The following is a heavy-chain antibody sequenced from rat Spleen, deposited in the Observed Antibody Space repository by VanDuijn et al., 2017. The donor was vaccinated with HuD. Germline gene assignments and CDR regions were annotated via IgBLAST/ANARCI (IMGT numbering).Heavy chain of an antibody. Sequence: EMQLAESGGGLVQPGRSLKLSCAASGFNFNDYWMGWVRQAPTKGLEWVATISTSGGSTYYRDSVKGRFTISRDNAQNTLYLQMNSLRSEDTATYYCTREGHYGPYWYFDFWGQGVMVTVSS. D-gene: IGHD1-11*01. CDR1: GFNFNDYW. CDR3: TREGHYGPYWYFDF. CDR2: ISTSGGST. V-gene: IGHV5-27*01. J-gene: IGHJ2*01.